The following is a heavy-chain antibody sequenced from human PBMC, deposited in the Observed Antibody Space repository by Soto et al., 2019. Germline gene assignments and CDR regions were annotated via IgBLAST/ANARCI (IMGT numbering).Heavy chain of an antibody. Sequence: QVQLVQYGAEVKKPGARGKVSCKASGYTFTTYGISWVRQAPGQGLEWMGWISAYSGSTKFAQKLQGRVTMTTDTSTTTAYMELRSLTSDDTAVYYCARDFTKSSSWPYYFDYWGQGTLVTVSS. CDR3: ARDFTKSSSWPYYFDY. D-gene: IGHD6-13*01. CDR2: ISAYSGST. CDR1: GYTFTTYG. V-gene: IGHV1-18*01. J-gene: IGHJ4*02.